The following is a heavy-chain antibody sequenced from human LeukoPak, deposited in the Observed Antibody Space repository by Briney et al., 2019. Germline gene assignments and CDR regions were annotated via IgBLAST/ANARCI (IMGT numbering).Heavy chain of an antibody. J-gene: IGHJ3*02. CDR3: ARGLGRELDGAFDI. V-gene: IGHV3-66*01. Sequence: GGSLRLSCAASGFTVSSNYMSWVRQAPGKGLEWVSIIYSGGSTYYADSVKGRFTISRDNSENALYLQMNSLRAEDTAVYYCARGLGRELDGAFDIWGQGTMVTVSS. CDR1: GFTVSSNY. D-gene: IGHD3-10*01. CDR2: IYSGGST.